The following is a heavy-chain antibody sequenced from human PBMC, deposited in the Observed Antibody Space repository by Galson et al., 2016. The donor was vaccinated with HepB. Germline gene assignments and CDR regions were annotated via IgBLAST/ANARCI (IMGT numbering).Heavy chain of an antibody. Sequence: SETLSLTCIVSGASLSSSDYYWGWIRQPPGRGLAWIGSIYYSENTYYNPSLQSRVTISVDTSTNQFSLRLNSVTAADTGVYYCATGIVVAGKMYYYYMDDWGTGTTVTVSS. D-gene: IGHD6-19*01. J-gene: IGHJ6*03. CDR3: ATGIVVAGKMYYYYMDD. V-gene: IGHV4-39*01. CDR2: IYYSENT. CDR1: GASLSSSDYY.